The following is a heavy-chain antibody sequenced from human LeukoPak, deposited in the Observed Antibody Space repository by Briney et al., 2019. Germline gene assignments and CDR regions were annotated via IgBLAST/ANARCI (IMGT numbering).Heavy chain of an antibody. J-gene: IGHJ4*02. CDR1: GYSISSGYY. CDR2: IYHSGST. D-gene: IGHD2-15*01. CDR3: ASIDMVGN. Sequence: SETLSLTCTVSGYSISSGYYWGWIRQPPGKGLEWIGSIYHSGSTYYNPSLKSRVTISVDTSKNQFSLKLSSVTAADTAVYYCASIDMVGNWGQGTLVTVSS. V-gene: IGHV4-38-2*02.